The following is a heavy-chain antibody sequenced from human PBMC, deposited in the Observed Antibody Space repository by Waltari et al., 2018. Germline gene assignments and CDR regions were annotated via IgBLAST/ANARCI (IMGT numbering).Heavy chain of an antibody. CDR3: AIDTSGYYGN. CDR2: IDTDGSRT. CDR1: GFAFSRYW. V-gene: IGHV3-74*03. Sequence: EVQLVESGGGLVQPGGSLRLSCVGSGFAFSRYWMYWVRQAPGKGLGWGSYIDTDGSRTTYADSVKGRFTIFRDNTKNTLYLQMDSLRAEDTAVYYCAIDTSGYYGNWGQGTLVTVSS. D-gene: IGHD3-22*01. J-gene: IGHJ4*02.